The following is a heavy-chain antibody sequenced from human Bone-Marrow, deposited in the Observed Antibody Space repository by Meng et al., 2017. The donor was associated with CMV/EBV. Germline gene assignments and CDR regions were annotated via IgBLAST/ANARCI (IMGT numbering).Heavy chain of an antibody. CDR1: GFIFDDYA. J-gene: IGHJ4*02. CDR2: ISWNSGSI. V-gene: IGHV3-9*01. Sequence: SLKISCAASGFIFDDYAMHWVRQAPGKGLEWVSGISWNSGSIVYADSVKGRFTISRDNSKNTVYLQMNSLSAEDTAVYYCAKIPLLIADTGTGVDWGQGTLVTVYS. D-gene: IGHD6-13*01. CDR3: AKIPLLIADTGTGVD.